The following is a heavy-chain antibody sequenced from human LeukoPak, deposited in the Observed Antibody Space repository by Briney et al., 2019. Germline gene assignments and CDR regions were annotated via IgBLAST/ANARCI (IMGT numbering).Heavy chain of an antibody. Sequence: PSETLSLTCAVYGGSFSGYYWSWIRQPPGKGLEWIGEINHSGSTNYNPSLKSRVTISVDTSKNQFSLKLSSVTAADTAVYYCASNYYDSSGYPYPLDYWGQGTLVTVSS. CDR1: GGSFSGYY. J-gene: IGHJ4*02. V-gene: IGHV4-34*01. CDR2: INHSGST. D-gene: IGHD3-22*01. CDR3: ASNYYDSSGYPYPLDY.